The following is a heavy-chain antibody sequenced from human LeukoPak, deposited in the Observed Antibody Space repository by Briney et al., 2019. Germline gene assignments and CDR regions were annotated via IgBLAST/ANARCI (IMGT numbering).Heavy chain of an antibody. V-gene: IGHV3-23*01. D-gene: IGHD3-9*01. CDR1: GFTFSSYA. CDR3: ARAGRGLRYFDWLTYDY. J-gene: IGHJ4*02. CDR2: ISAGGGGT. Sequence: GGSLRLSCAASGFTFSSYAMSWVRQAPGKGLQWVSTISAGGGGTFYADSVKGRFTISRDDSKNTLYLQMNSLRAEDTAVYYCARAGRGLRYFDWLTYDYWGQGTLVTVSS.